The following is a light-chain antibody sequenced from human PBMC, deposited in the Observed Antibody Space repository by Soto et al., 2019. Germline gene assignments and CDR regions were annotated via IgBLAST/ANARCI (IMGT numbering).Light chain of an antibody. CDR2: DAS. Sequence: DSQIHPSHSNISASVRYRFTNSVRASQSISSWLAWHQQQPGKAPQLLIYDASSLESGAPSRFSGGASATDSTPTISSLPPDDFATYYCQQYNSHWTFGQGTKLDIK. CDR3: QQYNSHWT. J-gene: IGKJ1*01. V-gene: IGKV1-5*01. CDR1: QSISSW.